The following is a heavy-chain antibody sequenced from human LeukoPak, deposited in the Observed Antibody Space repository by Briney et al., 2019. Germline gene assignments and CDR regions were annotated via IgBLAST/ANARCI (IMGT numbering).Heavy chain of an antibody. CDR2: IWYDGSNK. CDR3: RMTTVTTGFDY. V-gene: IGHV3-33*01. CDR1: GFTFRNYG. D-gene: IGHD4-17*01. Sequence: GGSLRLSCAASGFTFRNYGMNWVRQAPGKGLEWVTIIWYDGSNKYYADSVKGRFIISRDNSKNTLYLQMNSLRAEDTAVYYCRMTTVTTGFDYWGQGTLVTVSS. J-gene: IGHJ4*02.